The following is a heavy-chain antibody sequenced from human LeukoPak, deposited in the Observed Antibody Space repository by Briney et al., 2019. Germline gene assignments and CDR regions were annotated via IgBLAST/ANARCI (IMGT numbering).Heavy chain of an antibody. V-gene: IGHV3-30*18. CDR1: GFTFSSYG. CDR2: ISYDGSNK. Sequence: GGSLRLSCAASGFTFSSYGVHWVRQAPGKGLGWVAVISYDGSNKYYADSVKGRFTISRDNYKNTLYLQMKNLRAEDTAVYYCAKDGRGYSSGWTDAFDIGGQGTMVTVSS. D-gene: IGHD6-19*01. J-gene: IGHJ3*02. CDR3: AKDGRGYSSGWTDAFDI.